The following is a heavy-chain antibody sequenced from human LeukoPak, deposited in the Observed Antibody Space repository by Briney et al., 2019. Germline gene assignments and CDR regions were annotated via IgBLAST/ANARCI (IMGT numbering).Heavy chain of an antibody. CDR1: GFTFDDYA. CDR3: AKLYDFWSGPPDY. Sequence: PGRSLRLSCAASGFTFDDYAMSWVRQAPGKGLEWVSAISGSGGSTYYADSVKGRFTISRDNSKNTLYLQMNSLRAEDTAVYYCAKLYDFWSGPPDYWGQGTLVTVSS. V-gene: IGHV3-23*01. J-gene: IGHJ4*02. CDR2: ISGSGGST. D-gene: IGHD3-3*01.